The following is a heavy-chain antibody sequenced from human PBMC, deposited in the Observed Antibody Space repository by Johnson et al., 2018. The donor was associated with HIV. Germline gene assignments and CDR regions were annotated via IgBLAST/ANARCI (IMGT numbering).Heavy chain of an antibody. V-gene: IGHV3-33*03. J-gene: IGHJ3*02. CDR1: GFTFSSYG. Sequence: QMQLVESGGGVVQPWRSLKLSCVASGFTFSSYGMHWVRQAPGKGLEWVAGVWYDGSEKYYVDSVKGRFTISRDNAKNSLYLQMNSLRAEDTAVYYCAKGRSPRIQLRTWAFDIWGQGTMVIVSS. CDR2: VWYDGSEK. CDR3: AKGRSPRIQLRTWAFDI. D-gene: IGHD5-18*01.